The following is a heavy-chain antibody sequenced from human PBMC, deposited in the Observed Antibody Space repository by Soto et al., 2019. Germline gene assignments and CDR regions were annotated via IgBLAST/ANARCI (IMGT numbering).Heavy chain of an antibody. CDR3: AMGYCSSTSCYEYMDV. D-gene: IGHD2-2*01. CDR2: IIPILGIA. V-gene: IGHV1-69*02. CDR1: GGTFSSYT. Sequence: ASVKVSCKASGGTFSSYTISWVRQAPGQGLEWMGRIIPILGIANYAQKFQGRVTITADKSTSTAYMELSSLRSEDTAVYYCAMGYCSSTSCYEYMDVWGKGTTVTVSS. J-gene: IGHJ6*03.